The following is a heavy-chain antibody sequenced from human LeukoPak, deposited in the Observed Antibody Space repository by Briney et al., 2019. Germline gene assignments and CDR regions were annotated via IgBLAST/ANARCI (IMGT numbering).Heavy chain of an antibody. J-gene: IGHJ4*02. V-gene: IGHV3-30*04. CDR1: GFTFGAYA. D-gene: IGHD1-26*01. CDR2: ISYDGNNE. Sequence: GRSLRLSCAASGFTFGAYAMHWVCQSPGKGLEWVALISYDGNNEWYADSVKGRFTVSRDNSKNTLYLQMNSLRVEDTAVYYCARGHPHGWELYLDYWGQGTLVTVSS. CDR3: ARGHPHGWELYLDY.